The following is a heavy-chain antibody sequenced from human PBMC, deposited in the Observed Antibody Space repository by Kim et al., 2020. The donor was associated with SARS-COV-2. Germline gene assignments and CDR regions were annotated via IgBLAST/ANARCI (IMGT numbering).Heavy chain of an antibody. CDR1: GGSISSSSYY. CDR3: ASPYVGTAMGGGY. J-gene: IGHJ4*02. Sequence: SETLSLTCTVSGGSISSSSYYWGWIRQPPGKGLEWIGSIYYRGSTYYNPSLKSRVTISVDTSKNQFSLKLTSVTAADTAVYSCASPYVGTAMGGGYWGEG. D-gene: IGHD5-18*01. V-gene: IGHV4-39*01. CDR2: IYYRGST.